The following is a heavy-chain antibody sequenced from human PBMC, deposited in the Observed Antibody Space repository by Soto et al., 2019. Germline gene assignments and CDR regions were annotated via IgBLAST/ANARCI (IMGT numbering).Heavy chain of an antibody. D-gene: IGHD3-9*01. V-gene: IGHV4-34*01. J-gene: IGHJ4*02. CDR3: ARLEGLATISYYFDF. CDR1: GGSFSGYY. Sequence: SETLSLTCAVYGGSFSGYYWSWIRQPPGKGLEWIGEINHSGSTNYNPSLKSRVTISVDTSKNQFSLRLSSVTAADTAVYFCARLEGLATISYYFDFWGQGDQVTVSS. CDR2: INHSGST.